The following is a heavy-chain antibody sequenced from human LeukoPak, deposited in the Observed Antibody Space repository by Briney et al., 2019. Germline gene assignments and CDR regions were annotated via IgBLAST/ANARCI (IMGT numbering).Heavy chain of an antibody. D-gene: IGHD1-26*01. CDR1: GFTFSSYD. CDR2: IAITGDT. Sequence: GGSLRLSCAASGFTFSSYDMHWVRQAPGKGLEWVSSIAITGDTYYLGSVKGRFTISRENAENSLYLQMNSLRAGDTAVYYCTRGLTGGLDSWGQGTLVTVSS. V-gene: IGHV3-13*04. J-gene: IGHJ5*01. CDR3: TRGLTGGLDS.